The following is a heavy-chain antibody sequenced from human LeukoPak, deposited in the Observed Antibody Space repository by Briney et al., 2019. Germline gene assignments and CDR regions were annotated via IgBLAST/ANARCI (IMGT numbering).Heavy chain of an antibody. D-gene: IGHD3-10*01. CDR2: MNPNSGNT. J-gene: IGHJ4*02. V-gene: IGHV1-8*01. CDR3: ARGRISLRGMVRGVIRQYYFDY. CDR1: GYTFTSYD. Sequence: ASVKVSRKASGYTFTSYDINWVRQATGQGLEWMGWMNPNSGNTGYAQKFQGRVTMTRNTSISTAYMELSSLRSEDTAVYYCARGRISLRGMVRGVIRQYYFDYWGQGTLVTVSS.